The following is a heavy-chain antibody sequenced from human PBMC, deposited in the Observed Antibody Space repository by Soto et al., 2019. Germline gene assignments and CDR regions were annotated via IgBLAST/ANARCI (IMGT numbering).Heavy chain of an antibody. D-gene: IGHD1-1*01. Sequence: ASVKVSCKASGYSFTNYYMHWVRQPPVQGLEWMGWINPSTGVTKYAQNVQCRFTMTRDTCLSTAYMELVRLRSDDTAAYYCGRDPTGRTGYWGQGALVTVCS. CDR3: GRDPTGRTGY. CDR1: GYSFTNYY. CDR2: INPSTGVT. V-gene: IGHV1-2*02. J-gene: IGHJ4*02.